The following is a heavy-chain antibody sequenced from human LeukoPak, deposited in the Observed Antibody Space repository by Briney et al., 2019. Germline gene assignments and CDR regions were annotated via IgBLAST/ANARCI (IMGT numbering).Heavy chain of an antibody. V-gene: IGHV4-34*01. CDR1: GGSFSGYY. CDR2: INHSGST. D-gene: IGHD5-12*01. Sequence: SETLSLTCAVYGGSFSGYYWSWIRQPPGKGLEWIGEINHSGSTNYNPSLESRVTISVDTSKNQFSLKLSSVTAADTAVYYCARGGYSGYASSYFDYWGQGTLVTVSS. CDR3: ARGGYSGYASSYFDY. J-gene: IGHJ4*02.